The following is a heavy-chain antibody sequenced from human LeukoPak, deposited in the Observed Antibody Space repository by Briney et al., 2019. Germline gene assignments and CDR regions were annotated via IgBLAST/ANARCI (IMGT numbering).Heavy chain of an antibody. Sequence: GGSLGLSCAVSGFTFSSYWMYWVRQAPGKGLVWVSRINSDGSTRKYADSVKGRFTISRDNAKNILYLQMDSLRAEDTAVYYCARGYNFGSIDYWGQGTLVTVSS. CDR1: GFTFSSYW. CDR3: ARGYNFGSIDY. J-gene: IGHJ4*02. V-gene: IGHV3-74*03. D-gene: IGHD3-10*01. CDR2: INSDGSTR.